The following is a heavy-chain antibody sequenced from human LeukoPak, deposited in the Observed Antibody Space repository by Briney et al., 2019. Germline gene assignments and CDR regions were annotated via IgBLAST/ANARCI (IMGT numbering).Heavy chain of an antibody. D-gene: IGHD3-22*01. J-gene: IGHJ4*02. Sequence: GGSLRLSCAASGFTFSRYWMSWVRQAPRKGLEWVANIKQDGSETYYVDSMKGRFTISRDNAKNSLYLQMNSLRAEDTAVYYCARDKGDYDTSGSLFIFGGQGTLVTVSS. CDR2: IKQDGSET. CDR1: GFTFSRYW. CDR3: ARDKGDYDTSGSLFIF. V-gene: IGHV3-7*03.